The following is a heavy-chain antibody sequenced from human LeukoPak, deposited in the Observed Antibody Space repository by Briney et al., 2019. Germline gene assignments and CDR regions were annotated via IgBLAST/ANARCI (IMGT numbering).Heavy chain of an antibody. D-gene: IGHD4-23*01. CDR1: GYTFTSYD. CDR3: ARGPNKYDGGNSGSAWFDP. V-gene: IGHV1-8*01. CDR2: MNPNSGNT. Sequence: ASVKVSCKASGYTFTSYDINWVRQATGLGPEWMGWMNPNSGNTGYAQKFQGRVTMTGNTSISTAYLELSSLTSGDTAVYYCARGPNKYDGGNSGSAWFDPWGQGSLVTVSS. J-gene: IGHJ5*02.